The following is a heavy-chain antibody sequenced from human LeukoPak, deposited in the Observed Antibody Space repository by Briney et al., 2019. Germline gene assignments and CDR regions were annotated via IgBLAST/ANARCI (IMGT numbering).Heavy chain of an antibody. CDR2: ISYDGSNK. CDR3: AKDHVVVAAIPINRFDP. Sequence: GGSLRLSCAASGFTFSSYGMHWVRQAPGKGLEWVAVISYDGSNKYYADSVKGRFTISRDNSKNTLYLQMNSLRAEDTAVYYCAKDHVVVAAIPINRFDPWGQGTLVTVSS. CDR1: GFTFSSYG. D-gene: IGHD2-15*01. V-gene: IGHV3-30*18. J-gene: IGHJ5*02.